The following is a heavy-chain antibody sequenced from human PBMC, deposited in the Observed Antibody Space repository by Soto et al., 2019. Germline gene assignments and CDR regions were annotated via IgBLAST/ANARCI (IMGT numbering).Heavy chain of an antibody. V-gene: IGHV3-74*01. CDR2: INSDGSST. Sequence: EVQLVESGGGLVQPGGSLRLSCAASGFTFSSYWMHWVRQAPGKGLVWVSRINSDGSSTTYADSVKGRFTISRDNAKNTLYLQMNSLGAEGTAVYCCSRVFCGSSGYYYDVYYFDYWGQGTLVTVSS. D-gene: IGHD3-22*01. CDR3: SRVFCGSSGYYYDVYYFDY. J-gene: IGHJ4*02. CDR1: GFTFSSYW.